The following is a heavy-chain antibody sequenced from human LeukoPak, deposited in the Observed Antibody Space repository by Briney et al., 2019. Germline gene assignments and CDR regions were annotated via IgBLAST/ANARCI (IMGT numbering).Heavy chain of an antibody. D-gene: IGHD2-15*01. CDR3: ARGWWDTDAFNI. V-gene: IGHV3-74*01. CDR2: INSDGSST. J-gene: IGHJ3*02. Sequence: GGSLRLSCVASGFTFNRYWMHWVRQAPGKGLVWVSGINSDGSSTTYADFVKGRFTISRDNAKNTLYLQMNSLRAEDTAVYYCARGWWDTDAFNIWGQGTMVTVSS. CDR1: GFTFNRYW.